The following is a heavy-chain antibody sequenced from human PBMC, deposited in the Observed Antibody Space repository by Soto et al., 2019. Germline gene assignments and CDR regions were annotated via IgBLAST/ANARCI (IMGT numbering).Heavy chain of an antibody. Sequence: EVQLVESGGGLVQPGGSLRLSCAAPGFTFSSYDMHWVHQATGKGLEWVSTIGTAGDTYYPGSVKGRFTISRENAKNSLYLQMNSLRAGDTAVYYCARGVTMVRGVIIDWFDPWGQGTLVTVSS. CDR3: ARGVTMVRGVIIDWFDP. CDR2: IGTAGDT. V-gene: IGHV3-13*04. J-gene: IGHJ5*02. D-gene: IGHD3-10*01. CDR1: GFTFSSYD.